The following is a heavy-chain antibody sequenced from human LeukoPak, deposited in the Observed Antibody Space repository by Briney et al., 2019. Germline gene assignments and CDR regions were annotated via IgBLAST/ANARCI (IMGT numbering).Heavy chain of an antibody. V-gene: IGHV3-48*03. D-gene: IGHD2-15*01. CDR3: ARDPRGYCSGGSCHKPYYFDY. J-gene: IGHJ4*02. CDR1: GFVFSAYE. Sequence: GGSLRLSCAASGFVFSAYEMNWVRQAPGKGLEWVSYISKSDDIIYYADSVKGRFTISSDNAKNSLYLQMNSLRAEDTAVYYCARDPRGYCSGGSCHKPYYFDYWGQGTLVTVSS. CDR2: ISKSDDII.